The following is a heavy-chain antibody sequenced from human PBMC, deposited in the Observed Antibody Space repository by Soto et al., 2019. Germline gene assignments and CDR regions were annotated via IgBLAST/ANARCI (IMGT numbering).Heavy chain of an antibody. J-gene: IGHJ6*02. D-gene: IGHD6-13*01. CDR2: ISGSGGST. V-gene: IGHV3-23*01. Sequence: GSLRLSCAASGFTFSSYAMSWVRQAPGKGLEWVSAISGSGGSTYYADSVKGRFTISRDNSKNTLYLQMNSLRAEDTAVYYCARALTGYSSSWYRTTGYYYGMDVWGQGTTVTVSS. CDR1: GFTFSSYA. CDR3: ARALTGYSSSWYRTTGYYYGMDV.